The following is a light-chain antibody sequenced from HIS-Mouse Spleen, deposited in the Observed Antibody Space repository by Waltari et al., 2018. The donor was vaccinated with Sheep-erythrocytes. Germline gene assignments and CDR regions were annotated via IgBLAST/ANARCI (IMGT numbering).Light chain of an antibody. Sequence: QSALTQPRSVSGSPGQSVTISCTGTSSDVGGYNYVYWYQQHPGKAPKLMIYDVSNRPAEVPDRFSGSKSGNTASLTISGLQAEDEADYYCCSYAGSYNHVFATGTKVTVL. CDR2: DVS. V-gene: IGLV2-11*01. J-gene: IGLJ1*01. CDR1: SSDVGGYNY. CDR3: CSYAGSYNHV.